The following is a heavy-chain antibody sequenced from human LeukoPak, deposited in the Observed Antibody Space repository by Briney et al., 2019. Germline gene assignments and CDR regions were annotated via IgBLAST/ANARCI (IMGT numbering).Heavy chain of an antibody. J-gene: IGHJ5*02. CDR1: GGTFSSYA. CDR2: IIPIFGTA. V-gene: IGHV1-69*05. D-gene: IGHD2-15*01. CDR3: AGTVVVADTRLNWFDP. Sequence: SVKVSCKASGGTFSSYAISWVRQAPGQGLEWMGGIIPIFGTADYAQKFQGRVTITTDESTSTAYMELSSLRSEDTAVYYCAGTVVVADTRLNWFDPWGQGTLVTVSS.